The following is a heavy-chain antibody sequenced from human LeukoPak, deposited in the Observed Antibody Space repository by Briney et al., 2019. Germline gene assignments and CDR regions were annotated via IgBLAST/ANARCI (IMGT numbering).Heavy chain of an antibody. J-gene: IGHJ4*02. D-gene: IGHD6-19*01. Sequence: ASVKVSCKASGYTFTNYGISWVRQAPGQGLEWMGWISVYNGHTNYAQKVQGRVTMTTDTSTNTAYMELTSLTSDDTAVYYCTRERRAVAGSTFDSSGPGTLVTVSS. V-gene: IGHV1-18*01. CDR2: ISVYNGHT. CDR3: TRERRAVAGSTFDS. CDR1: GYTFTNYG.